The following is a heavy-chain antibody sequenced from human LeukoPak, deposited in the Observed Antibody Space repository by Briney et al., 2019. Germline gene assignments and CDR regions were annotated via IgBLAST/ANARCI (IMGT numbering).Heavy chain of an antibody. J-gene: IGHJ4*02. CDR3: ARGGTLNMVRGVGRRDPSLLSLYYFDY. Sequence: SETLSLTCTVSGGSISGSSYYWGWIRQPPGKGLEWIGSIYYSGSTYYNPSLKSRVTISVDTSKNQFSLKLNSVTATDTAVYYCARGGTLNMVRGVGRRDPSLLSLYYFDYWGQGTLVTVSS. D-gene: IGHD3-10*01. CDR1: GGSISGSSYY. CDR2: IYYSGST. V-gene: IGHV4-39*01.